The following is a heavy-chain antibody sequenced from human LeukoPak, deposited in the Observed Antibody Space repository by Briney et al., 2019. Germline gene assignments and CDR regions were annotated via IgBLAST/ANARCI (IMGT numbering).Heavy chain of an antibody. D-gene: IGHD2/OR15-2a*01. V-gene: IGHV4-34*01. CDR3: ASRRILDYLDY. Sequence: SETLSLTCAVYGGSFSGYYWSWIRQPPGKGLEWIGEINHSGSTNYNPSLKSRVTISVDTSKNQFSLKLSSVTAADTAVYYCASRRILDYLDYWGQGTLVTVSS. CDR2: INHSGST. CDR1: GGSFSGYY. J-gene: IGHJ4*02.